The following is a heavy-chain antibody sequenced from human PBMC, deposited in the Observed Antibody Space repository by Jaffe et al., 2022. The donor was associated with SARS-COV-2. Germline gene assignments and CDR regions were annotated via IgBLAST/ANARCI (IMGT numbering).Heavy chain of an antibody. CDR3: GGSTEHYYEHYIDV. CDR2: IIPALGTP. D-gene: IGHD3-16*01. CDR1: GGSFSTYS. J-gene: IGHJ6*03. V-gene: IGHV1-69*01. Sequence: QVQLVQSGAEVKKPGSSVKVSCKTSGGSFSTYSFTWVRQAPGQGLEWMGGIIPALGTPNLAQKFQGRVTMTADESTRTVYMELSSLRSEDTALYFCGGSTEHYYEHYIDVWGKGTTVTVSS.